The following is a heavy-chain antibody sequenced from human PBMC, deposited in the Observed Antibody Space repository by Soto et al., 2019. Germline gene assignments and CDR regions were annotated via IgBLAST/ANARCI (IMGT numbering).Heavy chain of an antibody. CDR2: ISTTSSYI. CDR3: ARGDYSNRNGFDP. D-gene: IGHD4-4*01. J-gene: IGHJ5*02. CDR1: GFTFSTYS. V-gene: IGHV3-21*01. Sequence: EVQLVESGGGLVKPGGSLRLSCAASGFTFSTYSMNWVRQAPGKGLEWVSSISTTSSYIYYADSVKGRFTISRDNAKNSLFLQMNSLRAEDTAVYYCARGDYSNRNGFDPWGQGTRVTVSS.